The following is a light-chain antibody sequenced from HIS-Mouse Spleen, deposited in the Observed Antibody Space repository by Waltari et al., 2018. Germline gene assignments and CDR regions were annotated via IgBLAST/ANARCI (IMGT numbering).Light chain of an antibody. J-gene: IGLJ2*01. V-gene: IGLV2-23*01. Sequence: QSALTQPASVSGSPGQSITISCNGTSSDVGSYNLVSWYQQHPGKAPKPMVYEGSKRPSGVSNRFSGSKSGNTASLTISGLQAEDEADYYCCSYAGSSTLVFGGGTKLTVL. CDR2: EGS. CDR1: SSDVGSYNL. CDR3: CSYAGSSTLV.